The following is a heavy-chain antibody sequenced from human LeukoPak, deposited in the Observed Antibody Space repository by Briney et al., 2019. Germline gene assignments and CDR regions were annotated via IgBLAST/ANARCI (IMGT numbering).Heavy chain of an antibody. D-gene: IGHD2-15*01. Sequence: ASVKVSCKASGYTFTSYGISWVRQAPGQGLEWMGWISAYNGNTNYAQKLQGRVTMTTDTSTSTAYMEPRSLRSDDTAVYYCALAERGNWFDPWGQGTLVTVSS. CDR2: ISAYNGNT. V-gene: IGHV1-18*01. CDR1: GYTFTSYG. J-gene: IGHJ5*02. CDR3: ALAERGNWFDP.